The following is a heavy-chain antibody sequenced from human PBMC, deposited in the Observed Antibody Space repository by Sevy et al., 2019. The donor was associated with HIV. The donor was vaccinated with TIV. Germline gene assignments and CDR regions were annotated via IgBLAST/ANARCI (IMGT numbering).Heavy chain of an antibody. D-gene: IGHD6-19*01. CDR2: MNTNTGNT. J-gene: IGHJ6*02. CDR3: ARVSGWHLRYGMDV. V-gene: IGHV1-8*02. Sequence: ASVKVSCKASGFNFASYDIYWVRQATGQGLEWMGWMNTNTGNTGFAQKFQGRVTMTRNTSITTAYMELSNLRSEDPAGYYCARVSGWHLRYGMDVWGQGTTVTVSS. CDR1: GFNFASYD.